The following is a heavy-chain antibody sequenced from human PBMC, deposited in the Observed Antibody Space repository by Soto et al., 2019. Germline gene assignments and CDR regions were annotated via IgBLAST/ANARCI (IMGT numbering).Heavy chain of an antibody. D-gene: IGHD2-15*01. Sequence: GGSLRLSCAASGFSFYAYAIILVRHSPFKWLEWVSAISGSGRNTYYADSVEGRFTISRDNSKNTLYLQMNSLRAEDTAVYYCGKDSGFGIEVGYSPGNYWGQGALVTVSS. CDR1: GFSFYAYA. CDR3: GKDSGFGIEVGYSPGNY. J-gene: IGHJ4*02. CDR2: ISGSGRNT. V-gene: IGHV3-23*01.